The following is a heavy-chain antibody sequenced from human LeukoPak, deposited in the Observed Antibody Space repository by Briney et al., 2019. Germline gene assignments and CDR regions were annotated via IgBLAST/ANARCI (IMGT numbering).Heavy chain of an antibody. D-gene: IGHD3/OR15-3a*01. CDR1: GFSLRKYS. CDR3: ATAPFGTSDYTDV. Sequence: GGSLRLSCVASGFSLRKYSLNWGRQGPGKGLEWVAHVSPTGTTHYADSVKGRFTISRDNVRNSLSLQMHSLRSGDTAVYFCATAPFGTSDYTDVWGRGTTVTVSS. CDR2: VSPTGTT. V-gene: IGHV3-69-1*01. J-gene: IGHJ6*03.